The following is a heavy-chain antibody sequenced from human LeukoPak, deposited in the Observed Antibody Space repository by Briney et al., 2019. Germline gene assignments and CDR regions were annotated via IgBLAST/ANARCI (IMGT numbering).Heavy chain of an antibody. Sequence: GGSLRLSCAASGFTVSSNYMSWVRQAPGKGLEWVSVIYSGGSTYYADSVKGRFTISRDNSKNTLYLQMNSLRAEDTAVYYCAKDPGNYYVWGSYRTPDYWGQGTLVTVSS. CDR2: IYSGGST. CDR1: GFTVSSNY. V-gene: IGHV3-53*01. D-gene: IGHD3-16*02. J-gene: IGHJ4*02. CDR3: AKDPGNYYVWGSYRTPDY.